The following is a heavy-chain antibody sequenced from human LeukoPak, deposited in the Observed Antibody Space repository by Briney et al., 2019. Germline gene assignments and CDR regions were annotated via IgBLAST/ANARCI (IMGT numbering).Heavy chain of an antibody. CDR2: IIPIFGTA. D-gene: IGHD1-26*01. CDR1: GGTFSSYA. V-gene: IGHV1-69*05. J-gene: IGHJ4*02. Sequence: SVKVSCKASGGTFSSYAISWVRQAPGQGLEWMGGIIPIFGTANYAQKFQGRVTITTDESTSTAYMELSSLRSEDTAVYYCARTSGSYSPFDYWGQGTLVTVSS. CDR3: ARTSGSYSPFDY.